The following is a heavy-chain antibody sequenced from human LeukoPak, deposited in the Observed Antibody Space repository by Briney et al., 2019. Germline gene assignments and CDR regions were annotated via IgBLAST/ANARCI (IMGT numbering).Heavy chain of an antibody. CDR1: GGSIGRGSYY. J-gene: IGHJ4*02. Sequence: SETLSLTCSVSGGSIGRGSYYWGWIRQSPGKGLEWIGSIYYSGSTNYNPSLKSRVTISVDTSKNQFSLKLSSVTAADTAVYYCARVGIAAAGKVDYWGQGTLVTVSS. CDR2: IYYSGST. V-gene: IGHV4-39*07. CDR3: ARVGIAAAGKVDY. D-gene: IGHD6-13*01.